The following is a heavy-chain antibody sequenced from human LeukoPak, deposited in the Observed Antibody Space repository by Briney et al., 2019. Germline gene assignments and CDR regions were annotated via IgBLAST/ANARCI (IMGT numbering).Heavy chain of an antibody. CDR2: IYYSGST. Sequence: SETLSLTCTVSGGSISGYYWSWIRQPPGKGLEWIGYIYYSGSTNYNPSLKSRVTISVDTSKNQFSLKLSSVTAADTAVYYCASGILTGYYSVDVWGQGTMVTVSS. V-gene: IGHV4-59*01. CDR3: ASGILTGYYSVDV. J-gene: IGHJ3*01. CDR1: GGSISGYY. D-gene: IGHD3-9*01.